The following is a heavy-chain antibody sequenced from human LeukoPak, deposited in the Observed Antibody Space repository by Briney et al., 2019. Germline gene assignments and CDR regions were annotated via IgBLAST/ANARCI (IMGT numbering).Heavy chain of an antibody. D-gene: IGHD2-15*01. Sequence: PGGSLRLSCAASGFTFSSYSMNWVRQAPGKGLEWVSSISSSSSYIYYADSVKGRFTISRDNAKNSLYLHMNSLRAEDTAVYYCARDLAVARDYWGQGTLVTVSS. CDR3: ARDLAVARDY. CDR1: GFTFSSYS. J-gene: IGHJ4*02. CDR2: ISSSSSYI. V-gene: IGHV3-21*01.